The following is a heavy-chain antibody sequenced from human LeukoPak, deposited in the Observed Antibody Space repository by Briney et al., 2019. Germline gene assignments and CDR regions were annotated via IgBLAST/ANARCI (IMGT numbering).Heavy chain of an antibody. CDR3: ARDPGTTDNYYHYYMDV. CDR1: GFTFSSYS. J-gene: IGHJ6*03. Sequence: GGSLRLSCAASGFTFSSYSMNWVRQAPGKGLEWVSSISSSSSYIYYADSVKGRFTISRDNAKNSLYLQMNSLRAEDTAVYYCARDPGTTDNYYHYYMDVWGKGTTVTVSS. D-gene: IGHD1-1*01. CDR2: ISSSSSYI. V-gene: IGHV3-21*01.